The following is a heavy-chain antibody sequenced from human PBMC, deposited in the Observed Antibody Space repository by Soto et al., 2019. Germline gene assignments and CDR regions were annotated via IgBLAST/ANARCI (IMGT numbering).Heavy chain of an antibody. CDR2: ISYDGSNK. J-gene: IGHJ4*02. Sequence: GGSLRLSCAASGFTFSSYGMHWVRQAPGKGLEWVAVISYDGSNKYYADSVKGRFTISRDNSKNTLYLQMNSLRAEDTAVYYCASGGSTVTPDDYFDYWGKGTLVPVAS. CDR3: ASGGSTVTPDDYFDY. D-gene: IGHD4-17*01. V-gene: IGHV3-30*03. CDR1: GFTFSSYG.